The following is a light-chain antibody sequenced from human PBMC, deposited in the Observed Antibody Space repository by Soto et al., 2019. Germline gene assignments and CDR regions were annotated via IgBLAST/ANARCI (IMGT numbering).Light chain of an antibody. CDR3: QVWDSSSDHVV. Sequence: QSVLTQPASVSGSPGQSITISCTGTSSDVGSYNYVAWYQQFPGKTPKLMIYEVRNRPSGVSSRFSGSKSGNTASLTISRVEAGDEADYYCQVWDSSSDHVVFGGGTKLTVL. V-gene: IGLV2-14*01. CDR1: SSDVGSYNY. CDR2: EVR. J-gene: IGLJ2*01.